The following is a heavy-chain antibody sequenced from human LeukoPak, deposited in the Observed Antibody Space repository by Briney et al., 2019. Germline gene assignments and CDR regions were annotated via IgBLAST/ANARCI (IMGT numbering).Heavy chain of an antibody. V-gene: IGHV4-59*01. D-gene: IGHD4-17*01. Sequence: SETLSLTCTVSGGSISSYYWSWIRQPPGKGLEWIGYIYYSGSTNYNPSLKSRVTISVDTSKNQFSLKLSSVTTADTAVYYCARESMVYGDYVGGWFDPWGQGTLVTVSS. CDR2: IYYSGST. J-gene: IGHJ5*02. CDR3: ARESMVYGDYVGGWFDP. CDR1: GGSISSYY.